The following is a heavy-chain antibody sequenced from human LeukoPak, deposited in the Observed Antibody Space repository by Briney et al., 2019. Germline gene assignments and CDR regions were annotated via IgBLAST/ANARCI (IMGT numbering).Heavy chain of an antibody. CDR2: INPNSGGT. CDR3: ARSGGYYGSSSYCDFDY. CDR1: GHTFTGYY. D-gene: IGHD3-22*01. J-gene: IGHJ4*02. Sequence: ASVKVSYKASGHTFTGYYMHWVRQAPGQRLEWMGWINPNSGGTNYAQKFQGRVTMTRDPSISPAYMELSRLRSDDTAVYYGARSGGYYGSSSYCDFDYWGQGTLVTVSS. V-gene: IGHV1-2*02.